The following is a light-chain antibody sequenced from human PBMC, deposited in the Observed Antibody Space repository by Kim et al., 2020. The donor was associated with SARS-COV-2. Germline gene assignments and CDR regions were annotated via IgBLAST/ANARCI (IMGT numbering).Light chain of an antibody. V-gene: IGLV2-11*01. CDR3: CSYAGSYTWL. CDR1: SNDVGDYSS. Sequence: QSALTQPRSVSGSPGQSVTISCTGSSNDVGDYSSVSWYQQHPGKAPRLIIHDVTKRPSGVPDRFSAPKSGSTASLTISGLRTEDEAHYYCCSYAGSYTWLFGGGTQLTVL. CDR2: DVT. J-gene: IGLJ3*02.